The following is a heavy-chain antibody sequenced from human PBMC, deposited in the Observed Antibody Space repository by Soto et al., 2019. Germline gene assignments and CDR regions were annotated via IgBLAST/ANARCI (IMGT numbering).Heavy chain of an antibody. J-gene: IGHJ3*02. CDR3: ARDQPDDSSSWYSGDAFDI. Sequence: QVQLVQSGAEVKKPGSSVKVSCKASGGTFSSYAISWVRQAPGQGLEWMGGIIPIFGTANYAQKFQGRVTIPADESTSTAYMELSSLRSEDTAVYYCARDQPDDSSSWYSGDAFDICSQGTMVTVSS. CDR1: GGTFSSYA. V-gene: IGHV1-69*12. CDR2: IIPIFGTA. D-gene: IGHD6-13*01.